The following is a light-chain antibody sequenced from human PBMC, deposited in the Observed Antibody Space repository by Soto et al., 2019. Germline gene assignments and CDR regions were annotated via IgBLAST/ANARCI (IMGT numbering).Light chain of an antibody. V-gene: IGKV3-11*01. CDR1: QSVSSY. Sequence: EIVLTQSQATMSLSPGGRPTLSCRASQSVSSYLAWYQQKPGQAPRLLIDDASNRATGIPARFSGSGSGTDFTLTISSLEPEDFAVYYCQQRSNWLTFGGGTKVEIK. J-gene: IGKJ4*01. CDR3: QQRSNWLT. CDR2: DAS.